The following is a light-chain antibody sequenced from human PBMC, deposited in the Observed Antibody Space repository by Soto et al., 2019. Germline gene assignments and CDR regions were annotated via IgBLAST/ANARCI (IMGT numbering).Light chain of an antibody. Sequence: DIQMTQSPSSLSASVGDRVTITCRASQSISNFLNWYQQKPGKAPKFLIYAASSLQSGVPARFSGSGSGTDFTLTISSLQPEDVATYYCQQSYSTPLTFGGGTKVEIK. CDR1: QSISNF. CDR2: AAS. V-gene: IGKV1-39*01. CDR3: QQSYSTPLT. J-gene: IGKJ4*01.